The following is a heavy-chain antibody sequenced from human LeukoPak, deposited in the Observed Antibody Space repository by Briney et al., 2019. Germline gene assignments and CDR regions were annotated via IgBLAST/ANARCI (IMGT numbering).Heavy chain of an antibody. Sequence: SETLSLTCTVSGGSISSYYWSWIRQPPGKGLEWIGYIYYSGSTNYNPSLKSRVTISVDTSKNQFSLKLSSVTAADTAVYYCARAMGSSPPGYWGQGTLVTVSS. D-gene: IGHD1-26*01. V-gene: IGHV4-59*01. CDR2: IYYSGST. J-gene: IGHJ4*02. CDR1: GGSISSYY. CDR3: ARAMGSSPPGY.